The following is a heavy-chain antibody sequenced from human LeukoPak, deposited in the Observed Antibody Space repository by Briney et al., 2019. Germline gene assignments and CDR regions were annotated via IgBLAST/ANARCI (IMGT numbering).Heavy chain of an antibody. CDR2: IYYSGST. V-gene: IGHV4-59*11. D-gene: IGHD2-8*01. Sequence: PSETLSLTCTVSGGSISSHYWSWIRQPPGKGLEWIGYIYYSGSTNYNPSLKSRVTISVDTSKNQFSLKLSSVTAADTAVYYCAGVSGMVASLSFDYWGQGTLVTVSS. CDR1: GGSISSHY. CDR3: AGVSGMVASLSFDY. J-gene: IGHJ4*02.